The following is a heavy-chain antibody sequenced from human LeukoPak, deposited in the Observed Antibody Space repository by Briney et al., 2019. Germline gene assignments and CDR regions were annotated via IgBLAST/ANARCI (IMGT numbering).Heavy chain of an antibody. CDR3: ARDRGAAAGN. Sequence: GGSLRLSCAASGFNVSINYMSWVRQAPGKGLEWVSVIYRGGSTYYADSVKGRSTMSRDNSKNTVYLQMDSLRAEDAGVYYCARDRGAAAGNWGQGTLVTVSS. D-gene: IGHD6-13*01. V-gene: IGHV3-53*01. J-gene: IGHJ4*02. CDR2: IYRGGST. CDR1: GFNVSINY.